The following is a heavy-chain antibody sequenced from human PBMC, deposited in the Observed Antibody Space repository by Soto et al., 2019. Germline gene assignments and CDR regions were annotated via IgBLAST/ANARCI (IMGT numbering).Heavy chain of an antibody. J-gene: IGHJ6*02. CDR3: GHYSSGWRWFPDV. Sequence: SGPALVNPTQTLTLTCSFSGFSLSTSGVGVGWIRQPPGKAPEWLGIIYWNDDKRYSPSLKTRVTITKDTSRNQVVLTITGLEADDNSRHYPGHYSSGWRWFPDVWGQGATVTVSS. D-gene: IGHD3-10*01. V-gene: IGHV2-5*01. CDR1: GFSLSTSGVG. CDR2: IYWNDDK.